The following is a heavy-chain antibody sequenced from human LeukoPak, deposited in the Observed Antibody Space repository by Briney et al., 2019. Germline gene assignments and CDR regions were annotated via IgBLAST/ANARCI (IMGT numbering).Heavy chain of an antibody. CDR3: ARDSGLKGGAYFDH. CDR1: GSRFSNWY. Sequence: PGGSLRLSCAASGSRFSNWYMTWIRQVPGKGLEWVSYVSSDGSETHYADSMKGRFAISRDNRKNSLYLQMNSLRAEDTAIYFCARDSGLKGGAYFDHWGQGTLVTVSS. V-gene: IGHV3-11*01. CDR2: VSSDGSET. J-gene: IGHJ4*02. D-gene: IGHD1-26*01.